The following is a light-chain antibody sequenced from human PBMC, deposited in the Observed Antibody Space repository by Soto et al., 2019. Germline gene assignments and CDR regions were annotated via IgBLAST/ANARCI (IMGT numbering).Light chain of an antibody. J-gene: IGKJ3*01. CDR1: QSVSSSY. CDR3: QQYGSSPLFP. Sequence: EIVLTQSPGTLSLSPGERATLSCRASQSVSSSYLAWYQQKPGQAPRLLIYGASSRATGIPDRFSGSGSGTDFPLTISRLEPKNFAVFSCQQYGSSPLFPFGPGT. V-gene: IGKV3-20*01. CDR2: GAS.